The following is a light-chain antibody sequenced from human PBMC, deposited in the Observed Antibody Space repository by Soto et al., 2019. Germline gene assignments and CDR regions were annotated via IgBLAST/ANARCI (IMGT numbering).Light chain of an antibody. Sequence: QSVLTQPPSASGSLGQSVTISCTGTSSDIGGYNYVSWYQQHPGKAPKLVIYEVTKRPSGVPDRFSGSKSGNTASLTVSGLQAEDEADYYCSSYTGSNNHVVFGGGTQLTVL. CDR3: SSYTGSNNHVV. CDR1: SSDIGGYNY. CDR2: EVT. J-gene: IGLJ2*01. V-gene: IGLV2-8*01.